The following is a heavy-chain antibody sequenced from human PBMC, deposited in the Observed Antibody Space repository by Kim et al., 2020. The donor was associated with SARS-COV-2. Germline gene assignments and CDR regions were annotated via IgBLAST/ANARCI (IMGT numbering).Heavy chain of an antibody. CDR3: ARFEGYGMDV. V-gene: IGHV3-11*06. D-gene: IGHD3-9*01. Sequence: SKKNDAGSAKGRFTISRDNAKSSLFLQMNSLRVEDTGVYYWARFEGYGMDVWGQGTTVTVSS. J-gene: IGHJ6*02. CDR2: SKK.